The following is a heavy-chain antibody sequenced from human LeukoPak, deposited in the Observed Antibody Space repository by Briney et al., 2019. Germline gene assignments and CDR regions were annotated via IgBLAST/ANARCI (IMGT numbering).Heavy chain of an antibody. CDR2: ISSSSSNI. D-gene: IGHD2-2*01. V-gene: IGHV3-48*01. Sequence: GGSLRLSCAASGFTFGSYSMNWVRQAPGKGLEWVSYISSSSSNIYYADSVKGRFTISRDNAKNSLYLQMNSLRAEDTAVYYCARLNYCSSTSCYAGTFDYWGQGTLVTGS. CDR1: GFTFGSYS. J-gene: IGHJ4*02. CDR3: ARLNYCSSTSCYAGTFDY.